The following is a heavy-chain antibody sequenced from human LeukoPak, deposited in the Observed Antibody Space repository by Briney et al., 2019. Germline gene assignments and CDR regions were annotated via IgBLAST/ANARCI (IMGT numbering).Heavy chain of an antibody. Sequence: ASVKVSCKASGYTFTGYYMHWVRQAPGQGLEWMGWIEPNSGGTNHAQKFQGRVTMTRETSISTAYMELTRLRSDDTAVYYCARAPRGYCSGGSCFDYWGQGTLVTVSS. CDR2: IEPNSGGT. CDR1: GYTFTGYY. D-gene: IGHD2-15*01. J-gene: IGHJ4*02. CDR3: ARAPRGYCSGGSCFDY. V-gene: IGHV1-2*02.